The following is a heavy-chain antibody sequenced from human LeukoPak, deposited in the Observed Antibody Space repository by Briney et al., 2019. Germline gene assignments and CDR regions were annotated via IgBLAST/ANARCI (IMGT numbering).Heavy chain of an antibody. CDR3: ARCSNTKGYYDILTGYYPGRADAFDI. V-gene: IGHV5-51*01. J-gene: IGHJ3*02. CDR1: GYSFTSYW. Sequence: GESLKISCKGSGYSFTSYWIGWVRQMPGKGLKWMGIIYPGDSDTRYSPSFQGQVTISADKSISTAYLQWSSLKASDTAMYYCARCSNTKGYYDILTGYYPGRADAFDIWGQGTMVTVSS. D-gene: IGHD3-9*01. CDR2: IYPGDSDT.